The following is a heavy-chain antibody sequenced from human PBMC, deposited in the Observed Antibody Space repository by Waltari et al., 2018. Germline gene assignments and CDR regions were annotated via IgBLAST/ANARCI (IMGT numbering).Heavy chain of an antibody. J-gene: IGHJ5*02. Sequence: QVQLQESGPGLVKPSETLSLTCTVSGGSISSYYWSWIRQPPGKGLEWIGYIYYSGSTNYTPYLKSRFTISVDTSKNQFSLKLSSVTAADTAVYYCARGNRTLRFLEIDWFDPWGQGTLVTVSS. CDR1: GGSISSYY. CDR3: ARGNRTLRFLEIDWFDP. V-gene: IGHV4-59*01. CDR2: IYYSGST. D-gene: IGHD3-3*01.